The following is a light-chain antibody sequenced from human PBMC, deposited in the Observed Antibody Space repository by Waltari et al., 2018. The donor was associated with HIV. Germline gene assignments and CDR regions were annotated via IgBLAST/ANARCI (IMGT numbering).Light chain of an antibody. CDR2: NDD. CDR3: ASWDDRLNGQGV. J-gene: IGLJ3*02. V-gene: IGLV1-44*01. Sequence: QSVLTQPPSASGIPVQRVTIPCSGTRSNIGSNTVNWYQKLPGTAPKLLIYNDDQRPSGVPERFSGSRSGTSAALAINGLQSEDEADYYCASWDDRLNGQGVFGGGTTLTVL. CDR1: RSNIGSNT.